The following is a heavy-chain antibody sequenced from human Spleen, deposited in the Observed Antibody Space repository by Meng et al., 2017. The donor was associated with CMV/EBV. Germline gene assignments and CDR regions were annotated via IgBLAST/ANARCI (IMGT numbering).Heavy chain of an antibody. V-gene: IGHV4-34*01. J-gene: IGHJ4*02. CDR3: TRADTYATLDS. Sequence: GSLRLSCAVYGGSLSGYYWSWIRQPPGKGLEWIGEINYSGNTNYNPSLKSRVTISADTSKNQFSLNLKSVTAADTAIYFCTRADTYATLDSWGQGTLVTVSS. CDR2: INYSGNT. CDR1: GGSLSGYY. D-gene: IGHD2-2*01.